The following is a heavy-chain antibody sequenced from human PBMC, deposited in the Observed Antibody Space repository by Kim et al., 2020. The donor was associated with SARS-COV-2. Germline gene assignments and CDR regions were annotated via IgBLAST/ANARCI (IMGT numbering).Heavy chain of an antibody. V-gene: IGHV4-39*01. D-gene: IGHD3-3*01. CDR3: ARISLFGVIY. Sequence: SETLSLTCSVSGDSVTTTSFYWGWIRQPPGKGLEWIGSIYYTGSTHYNPSLKSQITISEDTSQNQFSLNVNSVTAADTAVYYCARISLFGVIYWGPGTLVIVSS. J-gene: IGHJ4*02. CDR1: GDSVTTTSFY. CDR2: IYYTGST.